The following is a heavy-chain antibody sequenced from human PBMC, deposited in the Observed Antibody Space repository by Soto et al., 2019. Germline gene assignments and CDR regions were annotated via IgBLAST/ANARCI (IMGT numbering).Heavy chain of an antibody. CDR1: GYSFTSYW. V-gene: IGHV5-10-1*01. D-gene: IGHD3-22*01. CDR3: ASDYYDSSGTWAFDI. J-gene: IGHJ3*02. Sequence: GESLKISCNGSGYSFTSYWISWGRQMPGKGLEWMGRIDPSDSYTNYSPSFQGHVTISADKSISTAYLQWSSLKASDTAMYYCASDYYDSSGTWAFDIWGQGTMVTVSS. CDR2: IDPSDSYT.